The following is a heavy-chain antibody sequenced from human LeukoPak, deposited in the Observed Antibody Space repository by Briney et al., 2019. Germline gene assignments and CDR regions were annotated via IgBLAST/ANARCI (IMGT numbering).Heavy chain of an antibody. Sequence: PGGSLRLSCAASGFTFISYAMSWVRQAPGKGLEWVSAISGSGGSTYYADSVKGRFTISRDNSKNTLYLQMNSLRAEDTAVYYCATIVGATTEDDYWGQGTLVTVSS. CDR2: ISGSGGST. D-gene: IGHD1-26*01. CDR3: ATIVGATTEDDY. CDR1: GFTFISYA. V-gene: IGHV3-23*01. J-gene: IGHJ4*02.